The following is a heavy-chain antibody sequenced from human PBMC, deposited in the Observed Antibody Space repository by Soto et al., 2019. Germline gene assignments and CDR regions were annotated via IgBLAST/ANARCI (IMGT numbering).Heavy chain of an antibody. V-gene: IGHV3-23*01. J-gene: IGHJ6*02. D-gene: IGHD3-10*01. CDR1: GFTFSDYA. CDR2: ISGSGGGT. Sequence: EVQLLESGGGLVQPGGSLRLSCVASGFTFSDYAMSWVRQAPGKGLKWVSAISGSGGGTYYADSVKGRFTISRDRSGNTIYLQMNSLTVEDTAVYYCAKYGSGTYYNVGLDGLDVWGQGTTVTISS. CDR3: AKYGSGTYYNVGLDGLDV.